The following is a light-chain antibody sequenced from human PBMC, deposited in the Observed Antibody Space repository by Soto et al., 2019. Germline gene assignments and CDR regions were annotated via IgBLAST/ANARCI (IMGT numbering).Light chain of an antibody. J-gene: IGLJ1*01. CDR3: TSPTPGSLYV. CDR2: MVI. Sequence: QSALAQTASVSGSPGQSITISCTGTSSDVGNYNYVSWYQQYPGRVPKLLIYMVINRPSGVSNRFSGSKSGNTASLTVSGLQAEDEADYFCTSPTPGSLYVFGNGTKVTVL. CDR1: SSDVGNYNY. V-gene: IGLV2-14*01.